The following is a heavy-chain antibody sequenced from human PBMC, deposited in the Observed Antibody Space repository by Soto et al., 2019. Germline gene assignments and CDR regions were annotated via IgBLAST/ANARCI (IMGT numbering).Heavy chain of an antibody. J-gene: IGHJ4*02. CDR1: GHTLSELS. CDR3: VAGGTRWLHPPFDY. V-gene: IGHV1-24*01. CDR2: FDPEDGET. Sequence: QVQLVQSGAEVKKPGASVKVSCKVSGHTLSELSMHWVRQAPGKGLEWMGGFDPEDGETISAQKFQGRVTMTEDTSTDSTYMELSSLRSEDTAVYYCVAGGTRWLHPPFDYWGQGTLVTISS. D-gene: IGHD1-1*01.